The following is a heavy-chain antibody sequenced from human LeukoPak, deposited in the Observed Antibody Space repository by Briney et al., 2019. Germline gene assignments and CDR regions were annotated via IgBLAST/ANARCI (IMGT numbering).Heavy chain of an antibody. J-gene: IGHJ4*02. Sequence: SETLSLTCAVHGGSFSGYYWSWIRQPPGKGLEWIGEINHSGSTNYNPSLKSRVTISVDTSKNQFSLKLSSVTAADTAVYYCARPHSSGWYYRDYFDYWGQGTLVTVSS. CDR3: ARPHSSGWYYRDYFDY. V-gene: IGHV4-34*01. CDR2: INHSGST. D-gene: IGHD6-19*01. CDR1: GGSFSGYY.